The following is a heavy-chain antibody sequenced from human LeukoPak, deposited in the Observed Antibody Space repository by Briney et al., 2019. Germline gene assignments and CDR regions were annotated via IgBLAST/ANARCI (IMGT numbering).Heavy chain of an antibody. J-gene: IGHJ6*03. D-gene: IGHD3-22*01. CDR2: IWYDGSNK. V-gene: IGHV3-33*06. CDR1: GFTFSSYG. CDR3: AKVGYDSSGYYGYYYYYYMDV. Sequence: GGSLRLSCAASGFTFSSYGMHWVRQAPGKGLEWVAVIWYDGSNKYYADSVKGRFTISRDNSKNTLYLQMNSLRAEDTAVYYCAKVGYDSSGYYGYYYYYYMDVWGKGTMVTVSS.